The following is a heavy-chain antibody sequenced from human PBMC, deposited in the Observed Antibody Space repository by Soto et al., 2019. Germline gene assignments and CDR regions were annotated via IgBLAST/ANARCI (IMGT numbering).Heavy chain of an antibody. V-gene: IGHV4-31*03. CDR2: IYYSGST. CDR1: GGSISSGGYY. J-gene: IGHJ4*02. Sequence: QVQLQESGPGLVKPSQTLSLTCTVSGGSISSGGYYWSWIRQHPGKGLEWIGHIYYSGSTYYNPSITSRVTISLDTSKNQFSLKLSSVTAADTAVYYCATVGDYVGGGFDYWGQGTLVTVSS. D-gene: IGHD4-17*01. CDR3: ATVGDYVGGGFDY.